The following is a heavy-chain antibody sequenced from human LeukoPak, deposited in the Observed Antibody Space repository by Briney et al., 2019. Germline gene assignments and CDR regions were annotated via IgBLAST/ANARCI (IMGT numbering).Heavy chain of an antibody. Sequence: GAPVKVSCKASGYTFTGYYMHWVRQAPGQGLEWMGWINPNSGGTNYAQKFQGRVTMTRDTSISTAYMELSRLRSDDTAVYYCATKDVSTVTTIGMDVWGQGTTVTVSS. CDR3: ATKDVSTVTTIGMDV. V-gene: IGHV1-2*02. CDR1: GYTFTGYY. CDR2: INPNSGGT. J-gene: IGHJ6*02. D-gene: IGHD4-17*01.